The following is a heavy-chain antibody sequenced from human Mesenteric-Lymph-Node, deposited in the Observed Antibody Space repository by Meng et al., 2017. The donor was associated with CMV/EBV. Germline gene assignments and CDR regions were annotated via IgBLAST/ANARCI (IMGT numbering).Heavy chain of an antibody. J-gene: IGHJ4*02. D-gene: IGHD1-1*01. CDR3: TRPGQGY. CDR1: GFTFSSYW. CDR2: VNSDGSST. Sequence: LSLSCAAPGFTFSSYWMHWVRQAPGKGLVWVSRVNSDGSSTSYADSVKGRFTISRDNAKNTLYLQMNSLKTEDTAVYYCTRPGQGYWGQGTLVTVSS. V-gene: IGHV3-74*01.